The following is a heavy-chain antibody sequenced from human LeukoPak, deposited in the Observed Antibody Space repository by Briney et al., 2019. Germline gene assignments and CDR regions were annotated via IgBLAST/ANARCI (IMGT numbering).Heavy chain of an antibody. CDR1: GGSISSSSYY. J-gene: IGHJ4*02. Sequence: SETLSLTCTVSGGSISSSSYYWGWIRQPPGKGLEWIGYIYYSGSTNYNPSLKSRVTISVDTSKNQFSLKLSSVTAADTAMYYCTRGKAHLDYWGQGTLVTVSS. CDR2: IYYSGST. V-gene: IGHV4-61*05. CDR3: TRGKAHLDY.